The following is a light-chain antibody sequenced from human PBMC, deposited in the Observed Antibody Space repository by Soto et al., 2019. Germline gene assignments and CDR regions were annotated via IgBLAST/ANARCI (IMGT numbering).Light chain of an antibody. V-gene: IGKV3-20*01. CDR1: QSVSSIY. CDR3: QQYGSSPVT. Sequence: EIVLTQSPGTLSLSPGERATLSCRASQSVSSIYLAWYQQKPGQAPRLLIYGASSRATGIPDRFSGSGSGTDFTLTISRLEPEDFALYYCQQYGSSPVTFGPGTKVDIK. CDR2: GAS. J-gene: IGKJ3*01.